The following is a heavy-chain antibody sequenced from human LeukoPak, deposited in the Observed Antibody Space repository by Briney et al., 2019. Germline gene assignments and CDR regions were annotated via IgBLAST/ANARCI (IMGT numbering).Heavy chain of an antibody. J-gene: IGHJ5*02. V-gene: IGHV1-69*13. D-gene: IGHD4-17*01. Sequence: ASVKVSCKASGGTFSSYAISWVRQAPGQGLEWTGGIIPIVGTAKYAQKFQGRVTITADESTSTAYMELRSLRSEDTAVYYCARATVTTFNWFDPWGQGTVATVSS. CDR3: ARATVTTFNWFDP. CDR1: GGTFSSYA. CDR2: IIPIVGTA.